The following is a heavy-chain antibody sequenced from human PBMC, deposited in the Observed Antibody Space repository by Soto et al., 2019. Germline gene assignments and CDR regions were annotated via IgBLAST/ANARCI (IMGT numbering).Heavy chain of an antibody. CDR1: GGSISSYY. Sequence: PSETLSLTCTVSGGSISSYYWSWIRQPPGKGLEWIGYIYYSGSTNYNPSLKSRVTISLDTSKNQFSLRLTSVSAADTAMYYCDRDRSNSPDYFDYWGQGTLVTVSS. D-gene: IGHD6-6*01. V-gene: IGHV4-59*08. CDR2: IYYSGST. J-gene: IGHJ4*02. CDR3: DRDRSNSPDYFDY.